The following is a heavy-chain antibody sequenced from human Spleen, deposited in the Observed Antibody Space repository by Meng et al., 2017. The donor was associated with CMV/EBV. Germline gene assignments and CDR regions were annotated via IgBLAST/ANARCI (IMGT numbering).Heavy chain of an antibody. CDR1: GFTFSNYW. CDR2: INSDGSST. J-gene: IGHJ6*02. Sequence: GGSLRLSCAASGFTFSNYWMHWVRQAPGKGLVWVSRINSDGSSTSYADSVKGRFTISRNNAKNTLYLQMNSLRAEDTAVYYCARGSYDFWSGYYQVYGMDVWGQGTTVTVSS. D-gene: IGHD3-3*01. CDR3: ARGSYDFWSGYYQVYGMDV. V-gene: IGHV3-74*01.